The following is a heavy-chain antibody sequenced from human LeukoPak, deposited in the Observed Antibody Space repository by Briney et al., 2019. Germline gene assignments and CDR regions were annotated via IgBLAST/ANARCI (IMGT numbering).Heavy chain of an antibody. CDR3: AKNGEPHYYMDV. Sequence: GGSLRLSCVASGFTFTTYGMNWVRQAPGKGLEWVSSISGSGSHTYYADSVKGRLTTSRDNSKNTLYLQMNSLTAEDTAVYYCAKNGEPHYYMDVWGKGTTVTVSS. D-gene: IGHD1-14*01. CDR1: GFTFTTYG. V-gene: IGHV3-23*01. J-gene: IGHJ6*03. CDR2: ISGSGSHT.